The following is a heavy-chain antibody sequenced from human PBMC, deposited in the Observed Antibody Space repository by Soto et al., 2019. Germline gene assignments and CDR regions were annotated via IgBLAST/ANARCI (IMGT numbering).Heavy chain of an antibody. D-gene: IGHD6-19*01. J-gene: IGHJ5*02. Sequence: QVQLVESGGGVVQPGRSLRLSCAASGFTFSSYGMHWVRRAPGKGLEWVAVISYDGSNKYYADSVKGRFTISRDNSKNTLCLQMNSLRAEDAAGYYCAKDLGIAVAGTHTWVDPWGQGTLVTVSS. CDR3: AKDLGIAVAGTHTWVDP. CDR2: ISYDGSNK. V-gene: IGHV3-30*18. CDR1: GFTFSSYG.